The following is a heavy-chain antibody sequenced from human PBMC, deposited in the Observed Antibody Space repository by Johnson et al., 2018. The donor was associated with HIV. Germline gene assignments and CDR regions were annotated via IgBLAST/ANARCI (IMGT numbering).Heavy chain of an antibody. V-gene: IGHV3-13*01. CDR3: ARGYYYGSGSYYNSGAFDI. CDR1: EFTFSNYD. J-gene: IGHJ3*02. D-gene: IGHD3-10*01. CDR2: IGSAGDT. Sequence: VQLVESGGGLVQPGGSLRLSCAASEFTFSNYDMHWVRQATGKGLEWVSAIGSAGDTYYPGSVKGRFTISRENAKNSLYLQMNSLTAGDTAVYYCARGYYYGSGSYYNSGAFDILGQGTMVTVSS.